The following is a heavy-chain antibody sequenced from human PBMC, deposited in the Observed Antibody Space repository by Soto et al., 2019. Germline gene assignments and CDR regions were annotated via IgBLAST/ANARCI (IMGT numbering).Heavy chain of an antibody. CDR3: AQRVGATPPLRY. D-gene: IGHD1-26*01. Sequence: ASVKVSCKASGYTFTSYAMHWVRQAPGQRLEWMGWINAGNGNTKYSQKFQGRVTITRDTSASTAYMELSSLRSEDTAVYYCAQRVGATPPLRYWGQGTLVTVSS. CDR2: INAGNGNT. CDR1: GYTFTSYA. V-gene: IGHV1-3*01. J-gene: IGHJ4*02.